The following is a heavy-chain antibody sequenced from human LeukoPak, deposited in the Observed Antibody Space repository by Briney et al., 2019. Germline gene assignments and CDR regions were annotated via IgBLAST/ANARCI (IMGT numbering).Heavy chain of an antibody. V-gene: IGHV3-9*01. CDR2: ISWNSGSI. CDR3: AKDKGYGELYYGMDV. D-gene: IGHD3-10*01. J-gene: IGHJ6*02. CDR1: GFDFDDYA. Sequence: GESLRLSCEGSGFDFDDYAMHWVRQAPGKGLDWVAGISWNSGSIAYADSVKGRFTISIDNAKNSLYLQMNSLRTEDTALYYCAKDKGYGELYYGMDVWGQGTTVTVSS.